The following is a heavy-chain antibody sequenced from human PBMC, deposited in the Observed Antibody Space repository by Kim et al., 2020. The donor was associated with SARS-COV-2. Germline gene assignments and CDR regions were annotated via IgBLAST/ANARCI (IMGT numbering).Heavy chain of an antibody. J-gene: IGHJ5*02. CDR3: ASTYGMVGP. D-gene: IGHD3-10*01. CDR2: GNT. Sequence: GNTKYSQKFQGRVTITRDTSASTAYMELSSLRSEDTAVYYCASTYGMVGPWGQGTLVTVSS. V-gene: IGHV1-3*01.